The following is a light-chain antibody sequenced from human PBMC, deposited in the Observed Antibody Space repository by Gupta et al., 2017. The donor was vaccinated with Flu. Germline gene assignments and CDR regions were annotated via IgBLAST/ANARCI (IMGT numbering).Light chain of an antibody. Sequence: DFQMTQSPSTLAASVGDRVTITCRASQSVLTWLAWYQQKPGKAPKFLIYEASSLQSGVPSGFSGNGSGTEFTLTISSLQPDDFATYYCQQYNSYSPTFGQGTKVEIK. J-gene: IGKJ1*01. CDR1: QSVLTW. CDR2: EAS. CDR3: QQYNSYSPT. V-gene: IGKV1-5*03.